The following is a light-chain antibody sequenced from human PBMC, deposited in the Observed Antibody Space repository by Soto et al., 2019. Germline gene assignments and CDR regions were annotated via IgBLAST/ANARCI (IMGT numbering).Light chain of an antibody. V-gene: IGLV3-25*02. Sequence: SYELTQPPSVSVSPGQTARITCSGDSLPKQNDYWYQQKPGQAPVLVIYQDSERPSGIPERCSGSSSGTIVTLTISGAQAEDEADYYCQSADSSGGYHVIFGGGTKLTVL. CDR2: QDS. J-gene: IGLJ2*01. CDR1: SLPKQN. CDR3: QSADSSGGYHVI.